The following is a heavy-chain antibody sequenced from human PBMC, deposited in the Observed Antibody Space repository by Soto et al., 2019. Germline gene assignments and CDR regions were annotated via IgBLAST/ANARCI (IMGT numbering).Heavy chain of an antibody. V-gene: IGHV4-31*03. D-gene: IGHD2-8*01. Sequence: QVQLQESGPGLVKPSQILSVTCTVSGGSVSSDDYSWSWIRQHPGKGLEWIGYIRDSGRTYYNPSLEGRVTISVDTSKNQFSLRLRSVTAADTAVYYCARAMANYFDYWGQGTLVTASS. CDR3: ARAMANYFDY. CDR2: IRDSGRT. J-gene: IGHJ4*02. CDR1: GGSVSSDDYS.